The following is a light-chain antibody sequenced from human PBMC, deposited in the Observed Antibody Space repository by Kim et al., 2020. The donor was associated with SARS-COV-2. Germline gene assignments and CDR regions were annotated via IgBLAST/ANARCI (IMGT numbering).Light chain of an antibody. V-gene: IGLV4-69*01. J-gene: IGLJ3*02. CDR1: TSGSKNA. CDR3: QAWGPGIRV. CDR2: VNSDDSH. Sequence: ASVKLACTLGTSGSKNAVAWRQQRPETSPRFMIKVNSDDSHDRGDGIPARFSGSASGAARYLTISRLQSEDEADYYCQAWGPGIRVFGGGTQLTVL.